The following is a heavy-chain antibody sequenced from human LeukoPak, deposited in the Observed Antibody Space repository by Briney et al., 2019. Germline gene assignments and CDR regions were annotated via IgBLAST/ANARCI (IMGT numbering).Heavy chain of an antibody. CDR1: GYTFTGYY. CDR3: ARDLVYYGSGNRQD. CDR2: INPNSGGT. J-gene: IGHJ4*02. Sequence: GASVKVSCKASGYTFTGYYMHWVRQAPGQGLEWIGRINPNSGGTNYAQKFQGRVTMTRGTSISTAYMELSRLRSDDTAVYYCARDLVYYGSGNRQDWGQGTLVTVSS. D-gene: IGHD3-10*01. V-gene: IGHV1-2*06.